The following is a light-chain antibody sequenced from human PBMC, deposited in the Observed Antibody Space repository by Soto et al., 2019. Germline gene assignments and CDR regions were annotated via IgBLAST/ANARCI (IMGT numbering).Light chain of an antibody. CDR3: QQYNNWPLFT. CDR1: QSVSSN. J-gene: IGKJ3*01. Sequence: EIVMTQSPATLSVSPGERATLSCRASQSVSSNLARYQQKPGQAPRLLIYGASTRATDIPGRFSGSGSGTEFTLTISSLQSEDFAVYYCQQYNNWPLFTFGPGTKVDIK. CDR2: GAS. V-gene: IGKV3-15*01.